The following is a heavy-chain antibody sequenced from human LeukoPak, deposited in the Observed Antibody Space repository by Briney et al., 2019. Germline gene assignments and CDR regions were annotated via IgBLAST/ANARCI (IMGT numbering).Heavy chain of an antibody. J-gene: IGHJ4*02. D-gene: IGHD3-16*01. CDR1: GFTFSSYA. CDR3: AKVGDNWDFDY. Sequence: GGSLRLSCAASGFTFSSYAMHWVRQAPGKGLEWVALISYDGTNKYYADSVKGRFTTSRDNSKNTLYLHMNSLRAEDTAVYYCAKVGDNWDFDYWGQGTLSASPQ. CDR2: ISYDGTNK. V-gene: IGHV3-30*18.